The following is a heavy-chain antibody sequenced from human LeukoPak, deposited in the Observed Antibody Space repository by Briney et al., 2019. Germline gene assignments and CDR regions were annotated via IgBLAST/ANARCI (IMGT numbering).Heavy chain of an antibody. V-gene: IGHV3-30*02. Sequence: GGSLRLSCAASGFTFSSYSMNWVRQAPGKGLEWVAFIRYDGTNKYYADSVKGRFTISRDNFKNTLYLKMNNLRAEDTAVYYCARAYYDILTGYYGGFDYWGQGTLVTVSS. D-gene: IGHD3-9*01. CDR1: GFTFSSYS. J-gene: IGHJ4*02. CDR2: IRYDGTNK. CDR3: ARAYYDILTGYYGGFDY.